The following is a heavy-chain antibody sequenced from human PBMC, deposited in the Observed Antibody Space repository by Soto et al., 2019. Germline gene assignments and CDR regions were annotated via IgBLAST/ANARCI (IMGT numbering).Heavy chain of an antibody. V-gene: IGHV3-7*05. CDR1: GFTFSDYW. D-gene: IGHD3-10*01. J-gene: IGHJ4*02. Sequence: EVQLVESGGGLVQPGGSLRLSCAAFGFTFSDYWMSWVRQAPGKGLECVANIKTDGSEKYYVDPVKGRFTIFRDNAKNSLYLQMNSLRAEDTAVYYCASSMGRGGNDYWGQGTLVAVSS. CDR2: IKTDGSEK. CDR3: ASSMGRGGNDY.